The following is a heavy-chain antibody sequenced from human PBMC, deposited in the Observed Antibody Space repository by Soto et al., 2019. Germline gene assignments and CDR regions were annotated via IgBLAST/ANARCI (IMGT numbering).Heavy chain of an antibody. D-gene: IGHD6-19*01. J-gene: IGHJ4*02. Sequence: EVQLLESGGGLVQPGGSLRLSCAASGFTFSNYAMSWVRQAPGKGLEWVSAIGGGGGSTYYADSVKGRFTISRDNSKNTLYVQMNSLGSEDTAVYYCAKSRDPSAWEVFDYWGQGTLVTVSS. CDR1: GFTFSNYA. V-gene: IGHV3-23*01. CDR3: AKSRDPSAWEVFDY. CDR2: IGGGGGST.